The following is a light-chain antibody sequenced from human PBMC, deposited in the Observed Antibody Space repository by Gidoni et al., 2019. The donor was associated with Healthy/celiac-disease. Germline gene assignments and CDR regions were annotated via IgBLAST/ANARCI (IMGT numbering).Light chain of an antibody. CDR3: QQYYSTPWT. Sequence: EIVMTQSPDSLAVSLGERATINCKSSQSVLYSANNQNYLAWYQQKPGQPPKLLIYWASTRESGVPDRFSGSGSGTDFTLTISSLQAEDVAVYYCQQYYSTPWTFGQGTKVEIK. CDR1: QSVLYSANNQNY. J-gene: IGKJ1*01. CDR2: WAS. V-gene: IGKV4-1*01.